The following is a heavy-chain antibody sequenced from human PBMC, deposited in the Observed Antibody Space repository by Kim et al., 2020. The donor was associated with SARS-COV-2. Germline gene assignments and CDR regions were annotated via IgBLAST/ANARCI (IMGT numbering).Heavy chain of an antibody. D-gene: IGHD6-13*01. V-gene: IGHV4-39*01. Sequence: STYYNPSLRSRVTISVDTSKNQFSLKLSSVTAADTAVYYCASTYSSSFFYWGQGTLVTVSS. J-gene: IGHJ4*02. CDR2: ST. CDR3: ASTYSSSFFY.